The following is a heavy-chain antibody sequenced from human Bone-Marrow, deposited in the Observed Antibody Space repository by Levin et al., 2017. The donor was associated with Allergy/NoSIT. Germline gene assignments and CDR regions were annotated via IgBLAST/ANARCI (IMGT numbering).Heavy chain of an antibody. CDR3: ARRDHYYHYMDV. J-gene: IGHJ6*03. CDR1: GGSISANY. V-gene: IGHV4-59*08. Sequence: SETLSLTCTVSGGSISANYWSWIRQPPGKGLEWIGYIYYSGSTNYNPSLKSRVTISVDTSKNQFSLRLSSVTAADTAVYYCARRDHYYHYMDVWGKGTTVTVSS. CDR2: IYYSGST.